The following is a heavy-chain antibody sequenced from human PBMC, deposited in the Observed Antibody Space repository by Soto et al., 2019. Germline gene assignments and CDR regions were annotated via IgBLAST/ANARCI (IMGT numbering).Heavy chain of an antibody. CDR1: GFTFSNHW. D-gene: IGHD1-1*01. Sequence: EVQLVESGGGLVQPGESLRLSCAASGFTFSNHWMHWVRQAPGERPVWISRIKTDGTITDYADYVKGRFTVSRDNAKNTLFLQMNSPGAEDTAVYYCARNWNGVDYWGQGTLVTVSS. J-gene: IGHJ4*02. CDR2: IKTDGTIT. V-gene: IGHV3-74*01. CDR3: ARNWNGVDY.